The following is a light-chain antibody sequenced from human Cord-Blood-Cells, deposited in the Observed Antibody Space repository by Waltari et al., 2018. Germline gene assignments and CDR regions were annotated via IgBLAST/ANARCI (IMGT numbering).Light chain of an antibody. J-gene: IGLJ3*02. CDR2: EGS. CDR1: SSDVGRYNL. CDR3: CSYAGSSTWV. Sequence: QSALTQPASVSGSPGQSITISCTGTSSDVGRYNLVSWYQQHPGKAPKLMSYEGSKRPSVVSNRFSGSKSGNTASLTISGLQAEDEADYYCCSYAGSSTWVFGGGTKLTVL. V-gene: IGLV2-23*01.